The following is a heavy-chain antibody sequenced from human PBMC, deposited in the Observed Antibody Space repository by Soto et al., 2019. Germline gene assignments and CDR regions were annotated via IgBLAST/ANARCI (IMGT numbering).Heavy chain of an antibody. J-gene: IGHJ5*02. D-gene: IGHD3-3*01. CDR1: GGSVSSGSYY. CDR3: ARETYDFWSGYFPA. CDR2: IYYSGST. V-gene: IGHV4-61*01. Sequence: SETLSLTCTVSGGSVSSGSYYWSWIRQPPGKGLEWIGYIYYSGSTNYNPSLKSRVTISVDTSKNQFSLKLSSVTAADTTVYYCARETYDFWSGYFPAWGQGTLVTVSS.